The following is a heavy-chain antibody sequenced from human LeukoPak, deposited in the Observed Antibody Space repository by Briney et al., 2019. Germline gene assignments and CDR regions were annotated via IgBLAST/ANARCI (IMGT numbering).Heavy chain of an antibody. CDR1: GYTFTSYY. CDR3: ARDPSTISWERGLDS. Sequence: ASVKLSCKASGYTFTSYYMHWVRQAPGQGLEWMGIINPSGGSTSYAQKFQGRVTMTRDTSTSTVYMELSSLRSEDTAVYYCARDPSTISWERGLDSWGQGTLVTVSS. D-gene: IGHD1-26*01. CDR2: INPSGGST. V-gene: IGHV1-46*01. J-gene: IGHJ5*01.